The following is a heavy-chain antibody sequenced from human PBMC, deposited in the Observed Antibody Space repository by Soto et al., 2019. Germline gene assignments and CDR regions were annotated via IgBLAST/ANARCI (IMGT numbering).Heavy chain of an antibody. CDR3: ARHSKKTGDFDYYYGMDV. CDR1: GGSMSPYY. D-gene: IGHD7-27*01. Sequence: QVQVKESGPGLVKPSETLSLTCTVSGGSMSPYYWSWIRQAPGKGLEWIANIYYRGNTNYNPSLESRVTISVDTSKNQFSLKLNSMIAADTAVYYCARHSKKTGDFDYYYGMDVWGQGTTVTVSS. V-gene: IGHV4-59*08. J-gene: IGHJ6*02. CDR2: IYYRGNT.